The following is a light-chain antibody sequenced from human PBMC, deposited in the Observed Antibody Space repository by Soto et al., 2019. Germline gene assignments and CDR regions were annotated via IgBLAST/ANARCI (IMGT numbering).Light chain of an antibody. Sequence: EIVLTQSPATLSSSPGERATLSCRASQTVNSRLAWYQHKPGQAPRLLIYDASTRATATPERFSGSGSGTDFTLTISRLEPEDFAVYYCHQYDTIVQTFGQGTKV. J-gene: IGKJ1*01. V-gene: IGKV3-20*01. CDR3: HQYDTIVQT. CDR2: DAS. CDR1: QTVNSR.